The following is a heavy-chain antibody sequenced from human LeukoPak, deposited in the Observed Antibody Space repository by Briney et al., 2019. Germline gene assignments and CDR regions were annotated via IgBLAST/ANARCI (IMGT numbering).Heavy chain of an antibody. Sequence: PGGSLRLSCTASGFTFGDSGMSWVCQAPGKGLDWVSGINWNGGSTGYADSVKSRFSTSRDNAKNSMYLQMNSLRAEDTALYYCARLQVYCSSTSCRYYYMDVWGKGTTVTVSS. V-gene: IGHV3-20*04. CDR1: GFTFGDSG. CDR2: INWNGGST. J-gene: IGHJ6*03. D-gene: IGHD2-2*01. CDR3: ARLQVYCSSTSCRYYYMDV.